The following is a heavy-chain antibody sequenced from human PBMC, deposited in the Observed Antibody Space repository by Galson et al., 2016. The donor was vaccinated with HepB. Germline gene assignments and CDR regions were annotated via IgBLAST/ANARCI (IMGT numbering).Heavy chain of an antibody. CDR3: ARRGRSAFDI. CDR2: TYYSGNT. CDR1: GGSIRSGGIY. J-gene: IGHJ3*02. V-gene: IGHV4-31*03. Sequence: LSLTCTVSGGSIRSGGIYWSWIRQHPGKGLEWIGYTYYSGNTFYNPSLKSRLTISVDTSKNQFSLKLSSVTAADTAVYYCARRGRSAFDIWGQGTMVTVSS. D-gene: IGHD3-10*01.